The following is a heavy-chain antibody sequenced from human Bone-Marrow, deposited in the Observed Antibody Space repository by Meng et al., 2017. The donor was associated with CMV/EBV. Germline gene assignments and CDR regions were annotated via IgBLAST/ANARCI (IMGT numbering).Heavy chain of an antibody. D-gene: IGHD1-26*01. CDR2: INHSGST. Sequence: SETLSLTCAVYGGSFSGYYWSWIRQPPGKGLEWIGEINHSGSTNYNPSLKSRVTISVDTSKNQFSLKLSSVTAADTAGYYCARHVYSGRYLGAFDIWGQGTMVTVSS. J-gene: IGHJ3*02. V-gene: IGHV4-34*01. CDR1: GGSFSGYY. CDR3: ARHVYSGRYLGAFDI.